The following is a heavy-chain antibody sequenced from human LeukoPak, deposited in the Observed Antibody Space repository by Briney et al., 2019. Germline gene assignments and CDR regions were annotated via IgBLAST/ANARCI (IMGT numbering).Heavy chain of an antibody. D-gene: IGHD6-13*01. CDR1: GYTFTDHF. Sequence: ASVKVSCKPSGYTFTDHFIHWVRQAPGQGLEWMGWINPKSGDTNYAQKFQGGVTMTRDTSLSTAYMELSSLTFDDTAVYYCARGGGSSWFDYWGQGTLVTVSA. J-gene: IGHJ4*02. V-gene: IGHV1-2*02. CDR2: INPKSGDT. CDR3: ARGGGSSWFDY.